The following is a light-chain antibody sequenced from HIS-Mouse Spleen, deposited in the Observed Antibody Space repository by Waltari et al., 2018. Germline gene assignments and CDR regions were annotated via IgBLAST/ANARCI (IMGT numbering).Light chain of an antibody. CDR3: QVWDSSSDHVV. Sequence: SYVLTQPPSVSVAPGKTARITCGGNNIGSKSGHWYQQKPGPAPVLGVYDDSDRPSGLPERFSGSNSGNTATLTISRVEAGDEADYCCQVWDSSSDHVVFGGGTKLTVL. V-gene: IGLV3-21*03. CDR2: DDS. J-gene: IGLJ2*01. CDR1: NIGSKS.